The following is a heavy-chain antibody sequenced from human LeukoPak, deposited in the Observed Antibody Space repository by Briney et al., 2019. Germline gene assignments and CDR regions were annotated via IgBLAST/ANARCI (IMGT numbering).Heavy chain of an antibody. CDR2: IQYDGRNK. D-gene: IGHD3-10*01. CDR1: GFIFTDYG. J-gene: IGHJ4*02. V-gene: IGHV3-30*02. Sequence: GGSLRLSCVASGFIFTDYGMHWVRQAPGKGLEWEAYIQYDGRNKKYADAVKGRFTISRHDSTNTLYLQMNSLRAEDTAVYYCAKELARGVSYCFANWGQGTLVPVSS. CDR3: AKELARGVSYCFAN.